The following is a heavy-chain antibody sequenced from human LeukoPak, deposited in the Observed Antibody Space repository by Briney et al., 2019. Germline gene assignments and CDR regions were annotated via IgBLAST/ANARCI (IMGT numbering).Heavy chain of an antibody. Sequence: ASVKVSCKASGYTFTGYYMHWVRQAPGQGLEWMGWINPNSGGTNYAQKFQGRVTMTRDTSISTAYMELSRLRSDDTAVYYCARDGLWVAPSRMDVWGQGTTVTVSS. CDR2: INPNSGGT. V-gene: IGHV1-2*02. J-gene: IGHJ6*02. CDR3: ARDGLWVAPSRMDV. CDR1: GYTFTGYY. D-gene: IGHD3-10*01.